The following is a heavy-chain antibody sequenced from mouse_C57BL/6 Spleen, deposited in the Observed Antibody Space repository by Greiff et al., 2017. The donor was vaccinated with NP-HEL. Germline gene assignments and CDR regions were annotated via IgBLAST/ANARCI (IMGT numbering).Heavy chain of an antibody. CDR2: LYPGDGDT. Sequence: QVQLKQSGAELVKPGASVKISCKASGYAFSSYWMNWVKQRPGKGLEWIGQLYPGDGDTNSNGKFKGKATLTADKSSSTASMQLSSLTSEDSAVYFCARSYYSNFFYAMDYWGQGTSVTVSS. J-gene: IGHJ4*01. D-gene: IGHD2-5*01. CDR1: GYAFSSYW. CDR3: ARSYYSNFFYAMDY. V-gene: IGHV1-80*01.